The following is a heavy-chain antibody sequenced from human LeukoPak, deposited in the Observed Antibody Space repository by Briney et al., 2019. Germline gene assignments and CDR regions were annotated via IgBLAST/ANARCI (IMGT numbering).Heavy chain of an antibody. J-gene: IGHJ6*04. D-gene: IGHD6-19*01. CDR3: ARVDSSGWYQNYYYYYGMDV. CDR2: INHSGST. Sequence: SETLSLTCAVSGGSISSSNWWSWVRQPPGKGLEWIGEINHSGSTNYNPSLKSPVTISVDKSKNQFSLKLSSVTAADTAVYYCARVDSSGWYQNYYYYYGMDVWGKGTTVTVSS. V-gene: IGHV4-4*02. CDR1: GGSISSSNW.